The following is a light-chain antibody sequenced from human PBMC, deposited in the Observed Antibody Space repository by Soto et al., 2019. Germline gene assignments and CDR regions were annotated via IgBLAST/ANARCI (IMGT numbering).Light chain of an antibody. J-gene: IGKJ1*01. V-gene: IGKV3-20*01. CDR3: PQYGSSGT. Sequence: EMLLTQSPGTLSLSPGERATLSCRASQSVSNNYLAWYQQKPGQAPRLLIYGASNRATGIPDRFSGSGSGTDFTLTISRLEPEDFAVYYCPQYGSSGTFGQGTKVDI. CDR2: GAS. CDR1: QSVSNNY.